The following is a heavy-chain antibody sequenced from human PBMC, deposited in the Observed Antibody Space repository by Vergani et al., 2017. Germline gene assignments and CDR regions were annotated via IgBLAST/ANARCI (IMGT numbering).Heavy chain of an antibody. J-gene: IGHJ4*02. CDR3: ARQRPGSWWSPGDFDD. CDR1: ADSISSGSYY. V-gene: IGHV4-39*01. D-gene: IGHD2-15*01. CDR2: IYYSGLT. Sequence: QLQLQQSGPGLVKPSETLFLTCTVSADSISSGSYYWGWIRQPPGKSLEWIGSIYYSGLTYYNPSLKSRVAISVDTSKNQFSLQVTSVTAADTAVYFCARQRPGSWWSPGDFDDWGQGILVTVSS.